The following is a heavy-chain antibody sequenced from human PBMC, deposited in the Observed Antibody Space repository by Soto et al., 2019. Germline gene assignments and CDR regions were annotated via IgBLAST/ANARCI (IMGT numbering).Heavy chain of an antibody. CDR2: IYYSGST. V-gene: IGHV4-59*01. CDR1: GGSISSYY. CDR3: ASRYPRNFAY. D-gene: IGHD1-20*01. J-gene: IGHJ4*02. Sequence: QVQLQESGPGLVKPSETLSLTCTVSGGSISSYYWSWIRQPPGKGLEWIGYIYYSGSTNYNPSLKTRVTTSVATSNTPFSLSLSSVTAPPTAVYSFASRYPRNFAYWGQGTLVTFSS.